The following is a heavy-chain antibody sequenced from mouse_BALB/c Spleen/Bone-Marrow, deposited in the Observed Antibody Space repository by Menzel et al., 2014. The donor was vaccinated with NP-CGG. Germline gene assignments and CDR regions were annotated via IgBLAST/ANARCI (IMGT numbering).Heavy chain of an antibody. J-gene: IGHJ3*01. CDR3: ANYYYGSSLFAY. CDR1: GFNIIDTY. CDR2: IDPANGNT. D-gene: IGHD1-1*01. Sequence: VQLQQSGAELVKPGASVKLSCTASGFNIIDTYMHWVKQRPEQGLEWIGRIDPANGNTKYDPKFQGKATIAADTSSNTAYLQLSSLTSEDTAVYYCANYYYGSSLFAYWGQGTLVTVSA. V-gene: IGHV14-3*02.